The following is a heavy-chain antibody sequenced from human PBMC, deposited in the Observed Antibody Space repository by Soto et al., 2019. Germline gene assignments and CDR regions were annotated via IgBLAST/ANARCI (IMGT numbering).Heavy chain of an antibody. CDR1: GGSISSYY. D-gene: IGHD3-3*01. Sequence: SETLSLTCTVAGGSISSYYWSWIRQHKGKGLEWIGYIYYSGSTNYNPSLKSRVTISVDTSKNQFSLKLSSVTAADTAVYYCASAKYYDFWSGPLGNYYYMDVWGKGTTVTVSS. CDR2: IYYSGST. CDR3: ASAKYYDFWSGPLGNYYYMDV. J-gene: IGHJ6*03. V-gene: IGHV4-59*08.